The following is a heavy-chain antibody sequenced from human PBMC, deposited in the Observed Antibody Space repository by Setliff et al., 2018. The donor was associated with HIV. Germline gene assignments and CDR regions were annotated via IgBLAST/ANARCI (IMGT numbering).Heavy chain of an antibody. V-gene: IGHV3-7*01. Sequence: LRLSCAASGFTFSSYWMNWVRQAPGKGPEWVANVKQDGSEKDYVDSVKGRFIISRDNAKNSLYLQMNGLRAEDTAVYYCARSMWGHGSGSYFDYWGRGTLVTVSS. CDR3: ARSMWGHGSGSYFDY. J-gene: IGHJ4*02. D-gene: IGHD3-10*01. CDR2: VKQDGSEK. CDR1: GFTFSSYW.